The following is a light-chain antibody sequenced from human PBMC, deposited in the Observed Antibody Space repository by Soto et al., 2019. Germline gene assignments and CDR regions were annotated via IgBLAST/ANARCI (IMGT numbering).Light chain of an antibody. CDR3: QQRSNWPPTWT. V-gene: IGKV3-11*01. CDR2: DAS. J-gene: IGKJ1*01. Sequence: EIVLTQSPATLSLSPGERATLSCRACQSVSSYLAWYQQKPGQAPRLLIYDASNRATGIPARFSGSGSGTDFTLPIRNLEPEDFAVYYCQQRSNWPPTWTFGQGTKVDIK. CDR1: QSVSSY.